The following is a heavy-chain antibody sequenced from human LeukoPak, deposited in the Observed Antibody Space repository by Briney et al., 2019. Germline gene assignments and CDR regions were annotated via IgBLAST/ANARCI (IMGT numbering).Heavy chain of an antibody. V-gene: IGHV4-4*09. CDR3: ARKAPKRGWYDP. J-gene: IGHJ5*02. Sequence: SETLSLTCTVSGGSNNSYYWSWIRQPPGKGLEWIGYTHPSGNTNYSPSLKSRVTISIDTSRNQFSLKLSSVTAADTAVYYCARKAPKRGWYDPWGQGTLVTVSS. CDR2: THPSGNT. CDR1: GGSNNSYY.